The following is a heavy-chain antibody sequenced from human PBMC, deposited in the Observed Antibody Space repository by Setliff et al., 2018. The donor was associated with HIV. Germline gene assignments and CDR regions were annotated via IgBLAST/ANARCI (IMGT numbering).Heavy chain of an antibody. CDR3: ARESTIFGVVILGDYMDV. J-gene: IGHJ6*03. Sequence: LRLSCAASGFTFSRYWMSWVRQAPGKGLEWVANIKQDGSEKYYVDSVKGRFIISRDNAKKSLYLQMNSLRAEDTAVYYCARESTIFGVVILGDYMDVWGKGTTVTVSS. CDR2: IKQDGSEK. CDR1: GFTFSRYW. D-gene: IGHD3-3*01. V-gene: IGHV3-7*03.